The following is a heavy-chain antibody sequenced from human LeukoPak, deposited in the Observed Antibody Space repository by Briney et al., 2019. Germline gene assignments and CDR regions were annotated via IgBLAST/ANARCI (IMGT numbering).Heavy chain of an antibody. CDR3: VKDLGYYDILTGYYRSGDYYYGMDV. CDR1: GFTFSSHA. J-gene: IGHJ6*04. Sequence: PGGSLRLSCSASGFTFSSHAMHWVRQAPGKGLEYVSAISSNGGSTYYADSVKGRFTISRDNSKNTLYLQMSSLRAEDTAVYYCVKDLGYYDILTGYYRSGDYYYGMDVWGKGTTVTVSS. V-gene: IGHV3-64D*06. CDR2: ISSNGGST. D-gene: IGHD3-9*01.